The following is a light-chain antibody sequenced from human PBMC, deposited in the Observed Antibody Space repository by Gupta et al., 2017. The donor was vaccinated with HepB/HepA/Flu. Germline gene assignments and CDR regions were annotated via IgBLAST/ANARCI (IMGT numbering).Light chain of an antibody. CDR1: SADIGTYDL. J-gene: IGLJ2*01. Sequence: QSALTQPASVSGSPGRSITFPCTGTSADIGTYDLVSWYQQHPGKAPKLMIYEVNKRPSGVSDRFSGSNSGNTASLTISGLQAEDEADYYCSSYTGSDTFVVFGGGTRLTVL. CDR2: EVN. V-gene: IGLV2-23*02. CDR3: SSYTGSDTFVV.